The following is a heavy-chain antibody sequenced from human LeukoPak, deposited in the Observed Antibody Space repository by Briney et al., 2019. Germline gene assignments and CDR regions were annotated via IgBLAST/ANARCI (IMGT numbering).Heavy chain of an antibody. D-gene: IGHD3-22*01. J-gene: IGHJ4*02. Sequence: PPETRSLTRTVSGGSIRSYYRSWIRQPPGKGLEWIGYIYYSESTNYNPTLKSRVAISVDTSKNQFSLKLSSVTAADTAVYYCARRVTSSGYYWFDFWGQGTLVTVSS. CDR2: IYYSEST. CDR3: ARRVTSSGYYWFDF. V-gene: IGHV4-59*01. CDR1: GGSIRSYY.